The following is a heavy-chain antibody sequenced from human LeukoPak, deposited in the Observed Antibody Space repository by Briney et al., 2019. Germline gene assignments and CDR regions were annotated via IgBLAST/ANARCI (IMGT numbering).Heavy chain of an antibody. CDR1: GASFSTNY. D-gene: IGHD1-1*01. CDR2: VFDSGST. CDR3: ARLYQQSKWKSYYYYMDV. V-gene: IGHV4-59*01. Sequence: SETLSLTCSVSGASFSTNYWSWIRQPPGRGLERIGYVFDSGSTNYNPSLKSRVTISVDTSTKQFSLRLSSVTAADTAVYYCARLYQQSKWKSYYYYMDVWGKGTAVTVSS. J-gene: IGHJ6*03.